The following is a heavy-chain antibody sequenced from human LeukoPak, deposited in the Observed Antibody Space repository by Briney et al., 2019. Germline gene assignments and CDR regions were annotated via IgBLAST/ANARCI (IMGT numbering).Heavy chain of an antibody. J-gene: IGHJ3*02. Sequence: PSETLSLTCIVSGGSISSSIYYWAWVRQPPGKGLEWIGTVFYNGATQYNPSLKSRVTISVDTSKNQFSLKLNSVTAADTAVYFCAARDAYDYDSSWGAFDMWGQGTMVTVSS. V-gene: IGHV4-39*07. CDR2: VFYNGAT. D-gene: IGHD3-22*01. CDR3: AARDAYDYDSSWGAFDM. CDR1: GGSISSSIYY.